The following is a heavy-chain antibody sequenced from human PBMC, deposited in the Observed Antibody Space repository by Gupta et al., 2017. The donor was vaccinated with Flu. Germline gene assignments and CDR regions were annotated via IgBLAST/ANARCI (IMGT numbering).Heavy chain of an antibody. CDR3: AREFPCGGDCYFLDS. Sequence: QVQLVQSGAEVKETGSSVKVSCKASGGTFSSESITWVRQAPGHGLEWMGGILPVISATNYAQKLQGRVTITADEPTRTIYMELSSLRSDDTAVYYCAREFPCGGDCYFLDSWGQGTLSSVYS. V-gene: IGHV1-69*01. CDR1: GGTFSSES. D-gene: IGHD2-21*02. CDR2: ILPVISAT. J-gene: IGHJ4*02.